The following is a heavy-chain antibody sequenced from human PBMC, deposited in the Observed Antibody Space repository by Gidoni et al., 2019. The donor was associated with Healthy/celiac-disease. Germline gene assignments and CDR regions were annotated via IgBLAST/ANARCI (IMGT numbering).Heavy chain of an antibody. CDR3: AKETYGDGDYFDY. J-gene: IGHJ4*02. Sequence: QVQLVESGGGVVQPGRSLRLSCAASGFTFSSYGMHWVRQAPGKGLEWVAVISYDGSNKYYADSVKGRFTISRDNSKNTLYLQMNSLRAEDTAVYYCAKETYGDGDYFDYWGQGTLVTVSS. D-gene: IGHD4-17*01. CDR2: ISYDGSNK. CDR1: GFTFSSYG. V-gene: IGHV3-30*18.